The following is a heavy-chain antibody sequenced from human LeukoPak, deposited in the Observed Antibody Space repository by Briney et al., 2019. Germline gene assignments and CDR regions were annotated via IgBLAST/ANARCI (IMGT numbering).Heavy chain of an antibody. CDR1: GFTFSSYA. Sequence: GGSLRLSCAASGFTFSSYAVSWVRQAPGKGLEWVSAISGSGGSTYYADSVKGRLTISRDNSKNTLYLQMNSLRAEDTAVYYCAKVPGSTSYYFDYWGQGTLVTVSS. D-gene: IGHD2-2*01. CDR2: ISGSGGST. J-gene: IGHJ4*02. CDR3: AKVPGSTSYYFDY. V-gene: IGHV3-23*01.